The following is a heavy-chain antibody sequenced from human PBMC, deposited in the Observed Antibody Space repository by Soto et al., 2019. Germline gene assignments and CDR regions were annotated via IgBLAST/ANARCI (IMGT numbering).Heavy chain of an antibody. CDR3: ASGGYCSSTSCYRGTGWFDP. CDR2: IYYSGST. J-gene: IGHJ5*02. D-gene: IGHD2-2*01. Sequence: QLQLQESGPGLVKPSETLSLTCTVSGGSISSSSYYWGWIRQPPGKGLEWIGSIYYSGSTYYNPSLKSRVTIAVDTSKNQFSLKLRSVTAADTAVYYCASGGYCSSTSCYRGTGWFDPWGQGTLVTVSS. V-gene: IGHV4-39*01. CDR1: GGSISSSSYY.